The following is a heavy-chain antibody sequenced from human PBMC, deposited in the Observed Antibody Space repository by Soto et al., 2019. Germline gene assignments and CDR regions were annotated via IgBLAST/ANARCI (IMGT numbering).Heavy chain of an antibody. CDR1: GFTFSSYA. D-gene: IGHD1-20*01. Sequence: EVQLLESGGGLVQPGGSLRLSCAASGFTFSSYAMNWVRRAPGKGLEWVSVITGSGDSTYYADSVKGRFTISRDNSKNTLYVQMNSLRAEDTAVYYCAKAISGYNAPLDHWGQGTRVTVSS. J-gene: IGHJ4*02. CDR3: AKAISGYNAPLDH. CDR2: ITGSGDST. V-gene: IGHV3-23*01.